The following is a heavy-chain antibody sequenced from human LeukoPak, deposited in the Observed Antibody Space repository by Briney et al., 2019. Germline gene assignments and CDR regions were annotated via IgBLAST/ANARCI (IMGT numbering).Heavy chain of an antibody. J-gene: IGHJ4*02. Sequence: PGGSLRLSCAASGFTFSSYAMSWVRQAPGKGLEWVSGISGSGYSTYYADSVKGRFTISRDNSKNTLYLQMNSLRGEDTAVYYCAKDYYDSIGAIFFDYWGQGTLVTVSS. CDR2: ISGSGYST. CDR1: GFTFSSYA. D-gene: IGHD3-9*01. V-gene: IGHV3-23*01. CDR3: AKDYYDSIGAIFFDY.